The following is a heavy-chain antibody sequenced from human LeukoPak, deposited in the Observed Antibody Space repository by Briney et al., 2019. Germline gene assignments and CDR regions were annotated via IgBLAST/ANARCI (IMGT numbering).Heavy chain of an antibody. J-gene: IGHJ4*02. CDR3: TTVGPKDILTGNYFDY. Sequence: PGGSLRLSCAASGFTFSNVWMSWVRQGPGKGLEWVGRVKSKTDGGTTDYSAPVKGRFTISRDDSKNTVYLQMNSLKTEDTAVYYCTTVGPKDILTGNYFDYWGQGTLVTVSS. D-gene: IGHD3-9*01. CDR1: GFTFSNVW. V-gene: IGHV3-15*01. CDR2: VKSKTDGGTT.